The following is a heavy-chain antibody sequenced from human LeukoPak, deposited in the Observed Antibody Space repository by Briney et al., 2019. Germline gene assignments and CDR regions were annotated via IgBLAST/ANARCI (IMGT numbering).Heavy chain of an antibody. D-gene: IGHD3-10*01. J-gene: IGHJ4*02. V-gene: IGHV3-30*02. CDR3: AKDRGFGESELDY. CDR2: IRYDGSNK. CDR1: GFTFSSYG. Sequence: PGGSLRLSCAASGFTFSSYGMHWVRQAPGKGLEWVAFIRYDGSNKYYADSVKGRFTISRDNSKNTLYLQMNSLRADDTAMYYCAKDRGFGESELDYWGQGTLVTVSS.